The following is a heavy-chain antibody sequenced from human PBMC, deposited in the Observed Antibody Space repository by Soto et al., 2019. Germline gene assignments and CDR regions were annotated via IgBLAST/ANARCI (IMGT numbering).Heavy chain of an antibody. CDR1: GFAFYYYN. Sequence: EVQLVESGGGLVKPGGSLRLSCAASGFAFYYYNMNWVRQAPGRGLEWVSSISGCGIDIHFTDSVKGRFTISRDNAKTSLYVQMDSLRPEDTAIYYCGREGVTNYTDYYFDLWGHGALVTVSS. V-gene: IGHV3-21*01. D-gene: IGHD4-4*01. CDR3: GREGVTNYTDYYFDL. CDR2: ISGCGIDI. J-gene: IGHJ4*01.